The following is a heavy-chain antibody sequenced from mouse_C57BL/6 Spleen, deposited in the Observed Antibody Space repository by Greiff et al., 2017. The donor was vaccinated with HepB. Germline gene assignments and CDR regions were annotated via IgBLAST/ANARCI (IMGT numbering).Heavy chain of an antibody. CDR3: ARSKDYSNYGDY. Sequence: QVQLQQSGAELVKPGASVKISCKASGYAFSSYWMNWVKQRPGKGLEWIGQIYPGDGDTNYNGKFKGKATLTADKSSSTAYMQLRSLTSEDSAVYFCARSKDYSNYGDYWGQGTSVTVSS. CDR1: GYAFSSYW. D-gene: IGHD2-5*01. V-gene: IGHV1-80*01. J-gene: IGHJ4*01. CDR2: IYPGDGDT.